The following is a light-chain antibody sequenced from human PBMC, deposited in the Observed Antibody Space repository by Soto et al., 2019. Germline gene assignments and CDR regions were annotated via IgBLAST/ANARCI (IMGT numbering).Light chain of an antibody. Sequence: QSALTQPASVSGSPGQSITISCTGTSRDIGLYNLVSWYQQLPGKAPKLIIYEVNERPSGISDRFSGSKSGNTASLTISGLQDEDEADYYCCSYVGSSILMFGGGTKL. CDR2: EVN. CDR3: CSYVGSSILM. V-gene: IGLV2-23*02. J-gene: IGLJ3*02. CDR1: SRDIGLYNL.